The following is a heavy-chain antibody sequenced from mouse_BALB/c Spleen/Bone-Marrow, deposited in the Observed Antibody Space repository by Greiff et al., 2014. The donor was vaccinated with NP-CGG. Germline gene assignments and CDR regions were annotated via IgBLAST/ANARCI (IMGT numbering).Heavy chain of an antibody. CDR2: IYPGDGDT. CDR1: GYAISSYW. Sequence: VQLQQSGAELVRPGSSVKISCKASGYAISSYWMNWVKQRPGQGLEWIGQIYPGDGDTNYNGKFKGKAILTADKSSSTAYMQISSLTSEDSAVYFCARGRGWYLDYWGQGTTLTVSS. CDR3: ARGRGWYLDY. V-gene: IGHV1-80*01. J-gene: IGHJ2*01. D-gene: IGHD2-3*01.